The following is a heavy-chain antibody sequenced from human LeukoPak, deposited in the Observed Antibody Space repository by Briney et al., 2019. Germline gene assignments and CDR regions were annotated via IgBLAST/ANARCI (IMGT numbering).Heavy chain of an antibody. CDR3: AKARWVVPAAEPAFDY. D-gene: IGHD2-2*01. CDR2: IRYDGSNK. Sequence: GGSLRLSCAASGFTFSSYAMHWVRQAPGKGLEWVAFIRYDGSNKYYADSVKGRFTISRDNSKNTLYLQMNSLRAEDTAVYYCAKARWVVPAAEPAFDYWGQGTLVTVSS. V-gene: IGHV3-30*02. CDR1: GFTFSSYA. J-gene: IGHJ4*02.